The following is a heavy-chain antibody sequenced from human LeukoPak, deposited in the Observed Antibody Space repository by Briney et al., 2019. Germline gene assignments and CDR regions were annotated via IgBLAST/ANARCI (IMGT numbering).Heavy chain of an antibody. J-gene: IGHJ6*04. Sequence: PGGSLRLSCVASGFTFSSYWMSWVRQAPGKGLEWVANIKHDGTQNYYVDSVKGRFTISRDNAKNSLYFQMKSLRAEETAVYYCARLRPYSSDWYAYYGMDVWGEGATVTVSS. V-gene: IGHV3-7*04. CDR3: ARLRPYSSDWYAYYGMDV. CDR2: IKHDGTQN. CDR1: GFTFSSYW. D-gene: IGHD6-13*01.